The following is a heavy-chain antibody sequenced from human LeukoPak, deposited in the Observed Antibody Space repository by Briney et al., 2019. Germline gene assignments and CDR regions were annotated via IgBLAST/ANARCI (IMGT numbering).Heavy chain of an antibody. V-gene: IGHV1-69*01. Sequence: GSSVKVSCKASGGTFSSYAISWVRQAPGQGLEWMGGIIPIFGTANYAQKFQGRVTITADESTSTAYMELSRLRSDDTGVYYCARVIAAAGPDPFDYWGQGTLVTVSS. CDR3: ARVIAAAGPDPFDY. D-gene: IGHD6-13*01. CDR2: IIPIFGTA. CDR1: GGTFSSYA. J-gene: IGHJ4*02.